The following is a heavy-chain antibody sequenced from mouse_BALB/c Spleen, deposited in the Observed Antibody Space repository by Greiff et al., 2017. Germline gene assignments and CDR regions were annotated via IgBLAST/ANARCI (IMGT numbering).Heavy chain of an antibody. CDR3: ARGGPHYAMDY. Sequence: QVQLQQPGAELVKPGASVKLSCKASGYTFTSYWMHWVKQRPGQGLEWIGEINPSNGRTNYNEKFKSKATLTVDKSSSTAYMQLSSLTSEDSAVYYCARGGPHYAMDYWGQGTSVTVSS. J-gene: IGHJ4*01. CDR2: INPSNGRT. CDR1: GYTFTSYW. V-gene: IGHV1S81*02.